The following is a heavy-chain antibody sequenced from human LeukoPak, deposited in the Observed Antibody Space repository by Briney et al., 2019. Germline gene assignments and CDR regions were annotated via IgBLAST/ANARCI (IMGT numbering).Heavy chain of an antibody. CDR3: ARERVYGDTEYYGMGV. J-gene: IGHJ6*02. D-gene: IGHD4-17*01. CDR2: IYSGGST. CDR1: GFTVSSNY. V-gene: IGHV3-66*01. Sequence: PGGSLRLSCAASGFTVSSNYMSWVRQAPGKGLEWVPVIYSGGSTYYADSVKGRFTISRDNSKNTLYLQMNSLRAEDTAVYYCARERVYGDTEYYGMGVWGQGTTVTVSS.